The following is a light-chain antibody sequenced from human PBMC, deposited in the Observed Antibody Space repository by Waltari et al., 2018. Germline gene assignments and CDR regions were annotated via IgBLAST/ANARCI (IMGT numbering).Light chain of an antibody. CDR3: QNHERLPAV. Sequence: EIVLTQSPGTLSLSPGERATLSCRASQSIGRYLIWYQQKPGQAPRLRIYGASTRAAGIPDRFSGSGCGTDFSLTISRLEPEDFAVYYCQNHERLPAVFGRGTKVEIK. V-gene: IGKV3-20*01. J-gene: IGKJ1*01. CDR1: QSIGRY. CDR2: GAS.